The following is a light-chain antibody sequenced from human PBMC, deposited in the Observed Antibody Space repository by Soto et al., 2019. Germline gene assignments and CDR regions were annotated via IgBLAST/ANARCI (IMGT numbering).Light chain of an antibody. J-gene: IGKJ2*01. CDR1: QSVSRNY. CDR3: QHYGTSLPYT. V-gene: IGKV3-20*01. CDR2: GAS. Sequence: EIVLTQSPGTLSLSPGERATLSCRASQSVSRNYLAWYQQKAGQAPRLLIYGASSRATGIPDRFSGSGSGTDFTLTISRLEPEDFAVYYCQHYGTSLPYTFGQGAKLEIK.